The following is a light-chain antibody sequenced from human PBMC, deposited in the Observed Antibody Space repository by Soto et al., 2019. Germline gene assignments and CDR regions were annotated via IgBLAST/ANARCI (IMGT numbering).Light chain of an antibody. V-gene: IGLV3-21*04. Sequence: SSELTQPPSVSVAPGETARITCGERNIGTQSVHWYQQRPGQAPVLVIFYDRERPSGMPGRFSGSNSGNTATLTISRVEAGDEADYYCQVWDSNNDRAIFGGGTKLTVL. CDR3: QVWDSNNDRAI. CDR2: YDR. CDR1: NIGTQS. J-gene: IGLJ2*01.